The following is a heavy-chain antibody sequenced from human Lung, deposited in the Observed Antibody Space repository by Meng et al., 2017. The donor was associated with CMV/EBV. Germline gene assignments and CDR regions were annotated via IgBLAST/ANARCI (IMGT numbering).Heavy chain of an antibody. CDR1: GDSITNHNW. D-gene: IGHD3-10*01. Sequence: VRLRESAPALVKPSETLCLTCAVSGDSITNHNWWAWVRQPPGKGLEWIGEIPHRGSSAYNPSLKSRVSMSIDKSKNQFSLKLTSVTAADTAVYHCLRRSGGSVWGQGTLVTVSS. CDR2: IPHRGSS. J-gene: IGHJ1*01. CDR3: LRRSGGSV. V-gene: IGHV4-4*02.